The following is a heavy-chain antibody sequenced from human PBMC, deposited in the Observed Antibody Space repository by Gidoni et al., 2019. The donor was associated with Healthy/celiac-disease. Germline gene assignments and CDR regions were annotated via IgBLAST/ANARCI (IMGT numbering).Heavy chain of an antibody. Sequence: EVQLLESGGGLVQPGGSLRLSCAASGFTFSSYAMGWVRQAPGKGLEWVSAISGSGGSTYYADSVKGRFTISRDNSKNTLYLQMNSLRAEDTAVYYCAIHNSGSTSSYFDYWGQGTLVTVSS. CDR1: GFTFSSYA. CDR3: AIHNSGSTSSYFDY. D-gene: IGHD1-26*01. J-gene: IGHJ4*02. CDR2: ISGSGGST. V-gene: IGHV3-23*01.